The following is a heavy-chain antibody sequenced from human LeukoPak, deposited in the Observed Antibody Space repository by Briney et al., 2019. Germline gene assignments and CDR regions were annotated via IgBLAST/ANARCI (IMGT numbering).Heavy chain of an antibody. V-gene: IGHV3-23*01. J-gene: IGHJ3*02. CDR1: GFTFNNYA. D-gene: IGHD4/OR15-4a*01. CDR3: WKGPNGDWVGAHDM. Sequence: GGSLRLSCEGSGFTFNNYAMNWVRQAPGKGPEWVSGISASSARTQYADSVKGRFTISRDSAKNTVFLQMNSLRDEDTAVYFCWKGPNGDWVGAHDMWGKGTMVTVSS. CDR2: ISASSART.